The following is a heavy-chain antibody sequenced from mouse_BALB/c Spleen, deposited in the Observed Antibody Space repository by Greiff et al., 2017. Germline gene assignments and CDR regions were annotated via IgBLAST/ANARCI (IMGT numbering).Heavy chain of an antibody. V-gene: IGHV5-6-4*01. CDR1: GFTFSSYT. D-gene: IGHD2-1*01. CDR3: TSYGNFDY. J-gene: IGHJ2*01. Sequence: EVQVVESGGGLVKPGGSLKLSCAASGFTFSSYTMSWVRQTPEKRLEWVATISSGGSYTYYPDSVKGRFTISRDNAKNTLYLQMSSLKSEDTAMYYCTSYGNFDYWGQGTTLTVSS. CDR2: ISSGGSYT.